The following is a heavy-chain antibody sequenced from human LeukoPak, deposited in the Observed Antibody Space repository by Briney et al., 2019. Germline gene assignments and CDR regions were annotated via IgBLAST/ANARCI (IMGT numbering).Heavy chain of an antibody. D-gene: IGHD3-10*01. Sequence: PSETLSLTCSVSGASINSTNFYWSWIRQPPGKGLESIGSISYTGNTYSNPSLNSRVTMSVDTSNNQFSLKLSSVTAADTAVYYCARQGTMTRGGYWLDPWGRGTLVTVSS. CDR1: GASINSTNFY. CDR2: ISYTGNT. CDR3: ARQGTMTRGGYWLDP. V-gene: IGHV4-39*01. J-gene: IGHJ5*02.